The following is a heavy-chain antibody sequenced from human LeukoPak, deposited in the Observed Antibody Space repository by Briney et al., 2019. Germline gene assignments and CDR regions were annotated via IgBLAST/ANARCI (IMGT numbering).Heavy chain of an antibody. V-gene: IGHV1-46*01. D-gene: IGHD3-10*01. CDR3: ARAAMVRGVWIRGLDY. CDR1: GYTFTSYY. CDR2: INPSGGST. Sequence: ASVKVSCKASGYTFTSYYMHWVRQAPGQGLEWMGIINPSGGSTSYAQKFQGRVTMTRDMSTSTVYMELSSLRSEDTAVYYCARAAMVRGVWIRGLDYWGQGTLVTVSS. J-gene: IGHJ4*02.